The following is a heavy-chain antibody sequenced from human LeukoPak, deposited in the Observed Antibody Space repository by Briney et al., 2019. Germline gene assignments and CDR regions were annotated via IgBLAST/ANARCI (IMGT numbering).Heavy chain of an antibody. J-gene: IGHJ5*02. CDR3: ARGQQWRLSNWFDP. V-gene: IGHV1-2*02. Sequence: ASVKVSCKASGYTFTGYYMHWVRQAPGQELEWMGWINPNSGGTNYAQKFQGRVTMTRDTSISTAYMELSRLRSDDTAVYYCARGQQWRLSNWFDPWGQGTLVTVSS. CDR1: GYTFTGYY. D-gene: IGHD6-19*01. CDR2: INPNSGGT.